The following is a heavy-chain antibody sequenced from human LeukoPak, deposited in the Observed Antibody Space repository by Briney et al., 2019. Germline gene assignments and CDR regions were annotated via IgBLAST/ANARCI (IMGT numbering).Heavy chain of an antibody. D-gene: IGHD3-3*01. CDR1: GGSISSSSYY. V-gene: IGHV4-39*01. CDR2: IYYSGST. Sequence: PSETLSLTCTVSGGSISSSSYYWGRIRQPPGKGLEWIGSIYYSGSTYYNPSLKSRVTISVDTSKNQFSLKLSSVTAADTAVYYCASLSIFGVVIPQGYWGQGTLVTVSS. J-gene: IGHJ4*02. CDR3: ASLSIFGVVIPQGY.